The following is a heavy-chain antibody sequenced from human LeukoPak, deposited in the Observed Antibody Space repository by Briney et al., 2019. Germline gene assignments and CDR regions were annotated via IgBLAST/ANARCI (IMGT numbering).Heavy chain of an antibody. J-gene: IGHJ4*02. D-gene: IGHD4-17*01. Sequence: GGSLRLSCAASGFSLRSYTVHWVRQAPGKGLESVSAVSNNGETYYLNSVKGRFTISRDSSKNTLYLQMDSLRTEDTAVYYCAREITGTLDYWGQGTLVTVSS. CDR3: AREITGTLDY. CDR2: VSNNGET. V-gene: IGHV3-64*01. CDR1: GFSLRSYT.